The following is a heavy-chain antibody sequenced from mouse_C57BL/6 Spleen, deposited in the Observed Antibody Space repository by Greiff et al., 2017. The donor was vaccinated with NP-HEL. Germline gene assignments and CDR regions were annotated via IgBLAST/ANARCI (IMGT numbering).Heavy chain of an antibody. CDR1: GYTFTDYY. CDR2: IYPGSGNT. Sequence: QVQLQQSGAELVRPGASVKLSCKASGYTFTDYYINWVKQRPGQGLEWIARIYPGSGNTYYNEKFKGKATLTAEKSSSTAYMQLSSLTSEDSAVYFCARREYYYGSTYAMDYWGQGTSVTVSS. D-gene: IGHD1-1*01. J-gene: IGHJ4*01. V-gene: IGHV1-76*01. CDR3: ARREYYYGSTYAMDY.